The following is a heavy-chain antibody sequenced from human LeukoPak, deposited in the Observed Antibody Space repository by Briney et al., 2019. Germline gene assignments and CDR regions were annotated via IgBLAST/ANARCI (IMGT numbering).Heavy chain of an antibody. J-gene: IGHJ3*02. D-gene: IGHD5-18*01. Sequence: SVKVSCKASGGTFSSYAISWVRQAPGQGLEWMGRIIPILGIANYAQKFQGRVTTTADKSTSTAYMELSSLRSEDTAVYYCALRGYSYVGPIDIWGQGTMVTVSS. V-gene: IGHV1-69*04. CDR2: IIPILGIA. CDR1: GGTFSSYA. CDR3: ALRGYSYVGPIDI.